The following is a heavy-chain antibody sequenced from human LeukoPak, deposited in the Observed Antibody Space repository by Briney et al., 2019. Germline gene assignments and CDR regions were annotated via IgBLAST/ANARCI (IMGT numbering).Heavy chain of an antibody. Sequence: SEALSLTCAVYGGSFSGYYWSWIRQPPGKGLEWIGEINHSGSTNYNPSLKSRVTISVDTSKNQFSLKLSSVTAADTAVYYCARVAAGYWGQGTLVTVSS. V-gene: IGHV4-34*01. D-gene: IGHD6-13*01. CDR3: ARVAAGY. CDR1: GGSFSGYY. CDR2: INHSGST. J-gene: IGHJ4*02.